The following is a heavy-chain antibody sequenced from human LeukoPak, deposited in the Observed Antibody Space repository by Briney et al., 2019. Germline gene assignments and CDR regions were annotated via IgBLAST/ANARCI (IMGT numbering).Heavy chain of an antibody. D-gene: IGHD2-2*01. J-gene: IGHJ4*02. CDR1: GGTFSSYA. CDR3: AKDAGSPSPGFEFDY. Sequence: GASVKVSCKASGGTFSSYAISWVRQAPGQGLEWMGRIIPILGIANYAQKFQGRVTITADKSTSTAYMELNSLRAEDTAVYYCAKDAGSPSPGFEFDYWGQGTLVTVSS. V-gene: IGHV1-69*04. CDR2: IIPILGIA.